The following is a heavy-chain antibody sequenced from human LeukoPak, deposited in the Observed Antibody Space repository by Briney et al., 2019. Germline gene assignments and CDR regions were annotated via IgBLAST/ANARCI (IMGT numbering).Heavy chain of an antibody. CDR2: IYYTGST. CDR1: GFTFSSYN. V-gene: IGHV4-59*01. Sequence: GSLRLSCAASGFTFSSYNMNWVRQPPGMGLEWIGYIYYTGSTNYNPSLKSRVTISVDTSKNQFSLKLTSVTAADTAVYYCARGEIAAAGPFDYWGQGTLVTVSS. CDR3: ARGEIAAAGPFDY. D-gene: IGHD6-13*01. J-gene: IGHJ4*02.